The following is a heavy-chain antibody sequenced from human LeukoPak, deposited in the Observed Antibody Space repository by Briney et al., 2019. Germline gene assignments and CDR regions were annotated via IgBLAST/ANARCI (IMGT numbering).Heavy chain of an antibody. D-gene: IGHD6-19*01. V-gene: IGHV3-20*04. CDR2: INWNGGST. Sequence: GGSLRLSCAASGSTFDDHGMSWVRQVPGKGLEWVAGINWNGGSTGYADSVKGRFTISRDNAKSSLFLQMNSLRAEDTALYYCAMGDSSGWYFDYWGQGTLVTVSS. J-gene: IGHJ4*02. CDR1: GSTFDDHG. CDR3: AMGDSSGWYFDY.